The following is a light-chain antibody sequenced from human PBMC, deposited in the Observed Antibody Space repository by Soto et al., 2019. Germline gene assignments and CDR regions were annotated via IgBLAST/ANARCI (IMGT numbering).Light chain of an antibody. CDR1: SSDVGGYNY. CDR3: SSYTSSSTLYV. CDR2: EVS. V-gene: IGLV2-14*01. Sequence: QSARSHPASVSWSPGHSIPVSCTGTSSDVGGYNYVSWYQQHPGKAPKLMIYEVSNRPSGVSNRFSGSKSGNTASLTISGLQAEDEADYYCSSYTSSSTLYVFGTGTKVTVL. J-gene: IGLJ1*01.